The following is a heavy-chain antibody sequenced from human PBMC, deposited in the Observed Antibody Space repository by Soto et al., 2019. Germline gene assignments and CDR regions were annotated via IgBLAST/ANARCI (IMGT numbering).Heavy chain of an antibody. J-gene: IGHJ4*02. CDR1: GFTFRSYV. V-gene: IGHV3-33*05. CDR3: ARWGTTGVLDV. D-gene: IGHD3-16*01. CDR2: TSYDGSNN. Sequence: QVQLVESGGGVVQPGTSLRLSCVGSGFTFRSYVIHWVRQAPGKGLEWVALTSYDGSNNFYGDSVKGRFTISRDNSRNTVELQMDSLRLEDTALYYCARWGTTGVLDVWGQGNLVCGSS.